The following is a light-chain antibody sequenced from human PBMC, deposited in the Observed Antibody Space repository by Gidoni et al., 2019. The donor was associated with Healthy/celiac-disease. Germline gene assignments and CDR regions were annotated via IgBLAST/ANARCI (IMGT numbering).Light chain of an antibody. J-gene: IGKJ5*01. CDR3: QQYDTSPVT. CDR2: GAS. Sequence: EIVFTQSPGTLSLSPGERATLSCRASQSVSSSYLAWFQQKPGQAPRLLIYGASSRATGIPDRFSGSGSGTDFTLTIRRLEPEDFAVYYCQQYDTSPVTFGQGTRLEI. CDR1: QSVSSSY. V-gene: IGKV3-20*01.